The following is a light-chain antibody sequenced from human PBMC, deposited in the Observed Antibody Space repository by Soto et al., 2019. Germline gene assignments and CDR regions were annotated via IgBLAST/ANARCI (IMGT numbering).Light chain of an antibody. Sequence: QSVLTQSPSASGTPGQRVSISGSGSSSNIGSNTVSWYQHVPGTAPKLLIYSNDQRPSAVPGRFSGSKSGSSASLAISGLQSEDEAYYYCATWDDSLNVVFGGGTQLTVL. CDR3: ATWDDSLNVV. CDR1: SSNIGSNT. V-gene: IGLV1-44*01. CDR2: SND. J-gene: IGLJ3*02.